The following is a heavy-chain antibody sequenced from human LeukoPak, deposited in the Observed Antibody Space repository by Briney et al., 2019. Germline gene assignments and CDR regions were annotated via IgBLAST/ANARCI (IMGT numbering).Heavy chain of an antibody. CDR2: LNWNGSAT. CDR1: GFTFNDYG. D-gene: IGHD6-19*01. CDR3: ARVAVGGNWFDT. Sequence: GGSLRLSCATSGFTFNDYGMSWVRQAPGKGLEWVSGLNWNGSATTYADSVKGRFTISRDNTENSLYLQINSLRAEDTAFYYCARVAVGGNWFDTWGKGTLVTVSS. V-gene: IGHV3-20*04. J-gene: IGHJ5*02.